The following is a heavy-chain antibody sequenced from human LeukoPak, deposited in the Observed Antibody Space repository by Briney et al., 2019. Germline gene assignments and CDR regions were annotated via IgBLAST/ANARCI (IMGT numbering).Heavy chain of an antibody. CDR1: GFLLSTSGVG. V-gene: IGHV2-5*01. CDR2: IYWNDDK. CDR3: AHRRMVRGATNAFDI. D-gene: IGHD3-10*01. J-gene: IGHJ3*02. Sequence: SGPTLVNPTQTLTLTCTFSGFLLSTSGVGVGWIRQPPGKALEWLALIYWNDDKRYSPSLKSRLTITKDTSKNQVVLTMTNMDPVDTATYYCAHRRMVRGATNAFDIWGQGTMVTVSS.